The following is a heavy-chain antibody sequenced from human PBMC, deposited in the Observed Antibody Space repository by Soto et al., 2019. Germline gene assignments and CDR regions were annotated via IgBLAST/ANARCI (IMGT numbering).Heavy chain of an antibody. CDR2: IWYDGSNK. J-gene: IGHJ6*02. CDR3: ARDNREWSELYYYYGMDV. D-gene: IGHD3-3*01. V-gene: IGHV3-33*01. CDR1: GFTFSSYG. Sequence: PGGSLRLSCAASGFTFSSYGMHWVRQAPGKGLEWVAVIWYDGSNKYYADSVKGRFTISRDNSKNTLYLQMNSLRAEDTAVYYCARDNREWSELYYYYGMDVWGQGTTVTVSS.